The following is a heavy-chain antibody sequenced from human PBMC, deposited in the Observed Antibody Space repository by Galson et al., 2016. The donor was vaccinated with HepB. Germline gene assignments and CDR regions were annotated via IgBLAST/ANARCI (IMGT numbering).Heavy chain of an antibody. CDR3: ATETNYYDSRGYFPLDYYFAY. Sequence: SVKVSCKASGGTFISYGISWVRQAPGQGLEWMGGIIPVFGTAKYAQKFQGRVTITADESTSTAFMDLSSLRSEDTAVYYCATETNYYDSRGYFPLDYYFAYWGQGTLVTVSS. V-gene: IGHV1-69*13. D-gene: IGHD3-22*01. J-gene: IGHJ4*02. CDR1: GGTFISYG. CDR2: IIPVFGTA.